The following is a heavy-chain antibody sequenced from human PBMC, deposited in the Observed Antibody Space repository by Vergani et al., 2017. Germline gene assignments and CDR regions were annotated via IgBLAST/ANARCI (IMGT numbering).Heavy chain of an antibody. Sequence: QVQLQESGPGLVKPSETLSLTCTVSGGSISSYYWSWIRQPPGKGLEWIGYIYYSGSTNYNPSLKSRVTISVDTSKNQFSLKLSSVTAADTAVYYCARWGYCSGGSCYSFGFPFHPWGQGTLVTVSS. D-gene: IGHD2-15*01. V-gene: IGHV4-59*01. CDR1: GGSISSYY. J-gene: IGHJ5*02. CDR3: ARWGYCSGGSCYSFGFPFHP. CDR2: IYYSGST.